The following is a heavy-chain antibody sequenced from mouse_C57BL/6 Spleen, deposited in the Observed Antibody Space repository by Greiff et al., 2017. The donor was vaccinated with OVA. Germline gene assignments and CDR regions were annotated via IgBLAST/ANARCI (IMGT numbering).Heavy chain of an antibody. J-gene: IGHJ1*03. CDR2: IDPANGNT. D-gene: IGHD1-1*01. CDR1: GFNIKNTY. V-gene: IGHV14-3*01. Sequence: EVMLVESVAELVRPGASVKLSCTASGFNIKNTYMHWVKQRPEQGLEWIGRIDPANGNTKYAPKFQGKATITADTSSNTAYLQLSSLTSEDTAIYYCAPITTVVARYFDVWGTGTTVTVSS. CDR3: APITTVVARYFDV.